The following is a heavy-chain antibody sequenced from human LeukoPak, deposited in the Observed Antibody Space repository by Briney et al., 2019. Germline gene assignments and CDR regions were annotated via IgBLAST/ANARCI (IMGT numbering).Heavy chain of an antibody. CDR2: IRGDGGST. V-gene: IGHV3-43*02. CDR1: GFTFDDYA. J-gene: IGHJ4*02. Sequence: GGSLRHSCAASGFTFDDYAMHWVRQAPGKGLEWVSLIRGDGGSTYYADSVKGRFTISRDNSKNSLYPQMNSLRTEDTALYYCAKEALPYYYDSSGYYFDYWGQGTLVTVSS. D-gene: IGHD3-22*01. CDR3: AKEALPYYYDSSGYYFDY.